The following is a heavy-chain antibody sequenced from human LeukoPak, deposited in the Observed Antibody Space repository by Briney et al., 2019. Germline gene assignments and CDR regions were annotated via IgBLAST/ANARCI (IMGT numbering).Heavy chain of an antibody. Sequence: PGGSLRLSCAASGFTFSSYGMSWVRQAPGKGLEWVSAISGSGGCTYYADSVKGRFTISRDNSKNTLYLQMNSLRAEDTAVYYCAKLDGSGSYAPFDYWGQGTLVTVSS. V-gene: IGHV3-23*01. CDR3: AKLDGSGSYAPFDY. D-gene: IGHD3-10*01. CDR1: GFTFSSYG. J-gene: IGHJ4*02. CDR2: ISGSGGCT.